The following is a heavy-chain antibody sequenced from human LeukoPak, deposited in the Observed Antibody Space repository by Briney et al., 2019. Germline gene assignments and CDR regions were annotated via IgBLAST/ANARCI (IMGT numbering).Heavy chain of an antibody. J-gene: IGHJ4*02. Sequence: GGSLRLSCAASGFTVSSNYMSWVRQAPGRWLEWVSLIDSGGSTYYADSVKDRFTIPRDRSKNTLYLQMNSLRAEDTAVYYCARDPPGDAVTTPAPDDWGQGALVTVSS. CDR1: GFTVSSNY. V-gene: IGHV3-66*01. D-gene: IGHD4-17*01. CDR3: ARDPPGDAVTTPAPDD. CDR2: IDSGGST.